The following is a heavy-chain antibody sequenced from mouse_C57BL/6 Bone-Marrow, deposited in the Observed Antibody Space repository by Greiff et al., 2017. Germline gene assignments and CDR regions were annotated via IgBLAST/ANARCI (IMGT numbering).Heavy chain of an antibody. V-gene: IGHV1-81*01. CDR2: IYPRSGNT. CDR1: GYTFTSYG. Sequence: QVQLQQSGAELARPGASVKLSCKASGYTFTSYGISWVKQRTGQGLEWIGEIYPRSGNTYYNEKFKGKATLTADKSSSTAYMALRSLTSEDSAVYFFAIYYYGRGAWFAYWGQGTLVTVAA. D-gene: IGHD1-1*01. CDR3: AIYYYGRGAWFAY. J-gene: IGHJ3*01.